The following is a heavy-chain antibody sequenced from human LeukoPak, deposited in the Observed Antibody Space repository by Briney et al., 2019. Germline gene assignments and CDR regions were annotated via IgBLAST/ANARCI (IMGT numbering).Heavy chain of an antibody. J-gene: IGHJ4*02. Sequence: SETLSLTCTVSGGSFSIYYWSWIRQPAGKGPEWIGRIYTSGNTYYNPSLKSRVTMSVDTSKNQFSLNLSSVTAADTAVYYCARVFSVAGTFDYWGQGTLVTVSS. D-gene: IGHD6-19*01. V-gene: IGHV4-4*07. CDR1: GGSFSIYY. CDR2: IYTSGNT. CDR3: ARVFSVAGTFDY.